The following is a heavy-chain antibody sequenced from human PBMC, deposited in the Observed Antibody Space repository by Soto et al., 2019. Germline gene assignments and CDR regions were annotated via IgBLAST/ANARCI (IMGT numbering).Heavy chain of an antibody. CDR3: ARVGGYDSPVYYYYYGMDV. Sequence: ALVKVSCKASGYTFTSYDINWVRQATGQGLEWMGWMNPNSGNTGYAQKFQGRVTMTRNTSISTVYMELSSLRSEDTAVYYCARVGGYDSPVYYYYYGMDVWGQGTTVTVSS. D-gene: IGHD5-12*01. J-gene: IGHJ6*02. V-gene: IGHV1-8*01. CDR1: GYTFTSYD. CDR2: MNPNSGNT.